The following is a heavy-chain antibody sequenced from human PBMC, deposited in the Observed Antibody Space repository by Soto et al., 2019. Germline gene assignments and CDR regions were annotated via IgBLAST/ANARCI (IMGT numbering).Heavy chain of an antibody. CDR3: ARYPTPTVPGLPFDL. V-gene: IGHV3-7*03. Sequence: PGGSLRLSCAASGFTFSTYWMSWVRQAPGKGLEWIAHTRQDGRQHYYVDSVKGRFIISRDNAKNSLYLQMNSLRVEDTAVYYCARYPTPTVPGLPFDLWGQGTLVTVSS. CDR2: TRQDGRQH. CDR1: GFTFSTYW. J-gene: IGHJ4*02. D-gene: IGHD6-19*01.